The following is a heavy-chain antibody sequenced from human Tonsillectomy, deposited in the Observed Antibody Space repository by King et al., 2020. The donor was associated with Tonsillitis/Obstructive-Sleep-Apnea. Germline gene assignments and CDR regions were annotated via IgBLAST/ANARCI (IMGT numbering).Heavy chain of an antibody. CDR2: ISDDGNNK. CDR1: GFTFSSFG. V-gene: IGHV3-30*18. D-gene: IGHD6-25*01. J-gene: IGHJ3*02. Sequence: VQLVESGGGVVQPGRSLRLSCAASGFTFSSFGMHWVRQAPGKGLVWVAVISDDGNNKDYADSVKGRFTISRDNSKNTLYLQMNSLGAEDTAIYYCAKEQAAWDAFDIWGQGTMVTVSS. CDR3: AKEQAAWDAFDI.